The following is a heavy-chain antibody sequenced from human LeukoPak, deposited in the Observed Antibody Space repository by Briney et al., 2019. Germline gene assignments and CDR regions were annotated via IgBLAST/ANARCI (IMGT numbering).Heavy chain of an antibody. CDR2: IYHSGST. CDR3: ASAAQPYYFDY. CDR1: GGSISSGGYS. V-gene: IGHV4-30-2*01. J-gene: IGHJ4*02. D-gene: IGHD2-2*01. Sequence: PSETLSLTCAVSGGSISSGGYSWSWIRQPPGKGLEWIGYIYHSGSTYYNPSLKSRVTISVDRSKNQFSLKLSSVTAADTAVYYCASAAQPYYFDYWGRGTLVTVSS.